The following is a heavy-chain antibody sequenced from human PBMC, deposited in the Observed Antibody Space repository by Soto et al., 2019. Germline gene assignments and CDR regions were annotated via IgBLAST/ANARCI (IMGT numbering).Heavy chain of an antibody. Sequence: GASVKVSCKASGYTFTSYAMHWVRQAPGQRLEWMGWINAGNGNTKYSQKFQGRVTITRDTSASTAYMELSSLRSEDTAVYYCARTKPIVVVPAAYFDYWGQGTLVTV. V-gene: IGHV1-3*01. CDR1: GYTFTSYA. CDR2: INAGNGNT. D-gene: IGHD2-2*01. J-gene: IGHJ4*02. CDR3: ARTKPIVVVPAAYFDY.